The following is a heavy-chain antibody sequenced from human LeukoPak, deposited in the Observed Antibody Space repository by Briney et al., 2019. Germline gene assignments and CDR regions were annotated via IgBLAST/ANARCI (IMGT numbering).Heavy chain of an antibody. J-gene: IGHJ6*02. Sequence: SVKVSCKASGGTFSSYAISWVRQAPGQGLEWMGRIIPILGIANYAQKFQGRVTITADKSTSTAYMELSSLRSEDTAVYYCARGVFEEWLRLYGMDVWGQGTTVTVSS. CDR3: ARGVFEEWLRLYGMDV. CDR2: IIPILGIA. CDR1: GGTFSSYA. D-gene: IGHD5-12*01. V-gene: IGHV1-69*04.